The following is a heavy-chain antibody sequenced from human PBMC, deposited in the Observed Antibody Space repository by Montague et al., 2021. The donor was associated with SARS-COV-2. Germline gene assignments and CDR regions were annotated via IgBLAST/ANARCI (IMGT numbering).Heavy chain of an antibody. D-gene: IGHD3-10*01. V-gene: IGHV4-39*07. CDR3: GLGRGFAVGNHYYYSYGLDG. CDR2: ISYSEST. CDR1: GASIRSRSHF. J-gene: IGHJ6*02. Sequence: SETLSLTCTVSGASIRSRSHFWGWFRQPPGQRLEWIGTISYSESTYYRPSLKRRVIISADTSKNQFSLNLRSVTAADTAVYFCGLGRGFAVGNHYYYSYGLDGWGQGTTVTVSS.